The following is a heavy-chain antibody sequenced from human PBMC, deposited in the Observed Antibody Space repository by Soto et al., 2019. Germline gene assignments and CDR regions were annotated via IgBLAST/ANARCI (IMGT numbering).Heavy chain of an antibody. CDR1: GDSFTSYW. D-gene: IGHD3-10*01. J-gene: IGHJ3*02. V-gene: IGHV5-51*01. CDR3: ARHSWLGELNHDAFDI. Sequence: PGESLKISCKGSGDSFTSYWIGWGRQIPGKGLEWMGIIYPGDSDTRYSPSFQGQFTISADPSISTAYLQWSSLKASDTAMYYSARHSWLGELNHDAFDIWRQGTMVTVSS. CDR2: IYPGDSDT.